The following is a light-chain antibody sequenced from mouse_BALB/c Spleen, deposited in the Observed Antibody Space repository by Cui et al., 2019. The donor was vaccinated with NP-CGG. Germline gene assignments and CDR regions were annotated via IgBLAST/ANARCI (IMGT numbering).Light chain of an antibody. V-gene: IGLV1*01. CDR1: TGAVTNSNY. J-gene: IGLJ1*01. Sequence: QAVVTHESALTTSPGETVTLTCRSSTGAVTNSNYANWVQEKSDHLFIGLIGGTNNRTPGVPARFSGSLIGDKAALTITGAQTEDEAIYFCALWYSNHWVFGGGTKLTVL. CDR2: GTN. CDR3: ALWYSNHWV.